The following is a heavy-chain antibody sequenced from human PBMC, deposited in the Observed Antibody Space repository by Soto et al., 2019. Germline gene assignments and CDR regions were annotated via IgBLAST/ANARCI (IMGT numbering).Heavy chain of an antibody. D-gene: IGHD3-10*01. CDR3: AKLGTYLRMDV. V-gene: IGHV3-48*01. CDR2: ISSGSGTT. CDR1: GFTFSSYS. Sequence: EVQLVESGGGLVQPGGSLRLSCAVSGFTFSSYSMNWVRQAPGKGLEWVSYISSGSGTTYYADSVKGRFSISRDNANNPLYLRMNSLRVEDTAVYYCAKLGTYLRMDVWGQGTTVTVSS. J-gene: IGHJ6*02.